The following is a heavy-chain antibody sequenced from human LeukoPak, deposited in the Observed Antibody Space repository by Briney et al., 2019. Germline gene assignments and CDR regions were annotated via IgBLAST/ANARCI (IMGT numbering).Heavy chain of an antibody. CDR2: INHSGST. CDR1: GGSFSGYY. J-gene: IGHJ5*02. CDR3: ARGKTSFHYYGSGSYYRSWFDP. V-gene: IGHV4-34*01. D-gene: IGHD3-10*01. Sequence: SETLSLTCAVYGGSFSGYYWSWIRQPPGKGLEWMGEINHSGSTNYNPSLKSRVTISVDTSKNQFSLKLSSVTAADTAVYYCARGKTSFHYYGSGSYYRSWFDPWGQGTLVTVSS.